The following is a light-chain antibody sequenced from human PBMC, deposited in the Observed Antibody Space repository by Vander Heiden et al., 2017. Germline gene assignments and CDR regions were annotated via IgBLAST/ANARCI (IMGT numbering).Light chain of an antibody. CDR3: QQYNSYSLT. CDR2: KAS. Sequence: DIQMTQSPSTLSASVGDRVTITCRASQSISSWLAWYQQKPGKAPKLLIYKASSLGRGVPSRFSGSGSGTEFTLTISSLQPDDFATYYCQQYNSYSLTFGQGTRLEMK. J-gene: IGKJ5*01. V-gene: IGKV1-5*03. CDR1: QSISSW.